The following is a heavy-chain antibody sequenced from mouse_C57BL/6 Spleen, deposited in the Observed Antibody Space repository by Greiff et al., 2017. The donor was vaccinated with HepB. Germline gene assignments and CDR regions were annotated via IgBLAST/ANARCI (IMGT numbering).Heavy chain of an antibody. V-gene: IGHV1-55*01. Sequence: QVHVKQPGAELVKPGASVKMSCKASGYTFTSYWITWVKQRPGQGLEWIGDIYPGSGSTNYNEKFKSKATLTVDTSSSTAYMQLSSLTSEDSAVYYCARGGDYDGGYAMDYWGQGTSVTVSS. CDR2: IYPGSGST. J-gene: IGHJ4*01. CDR3: ARGGDYDGGYAMDY. D-gene: IGHD2-4*01. CDR1: GYTFTSYW.